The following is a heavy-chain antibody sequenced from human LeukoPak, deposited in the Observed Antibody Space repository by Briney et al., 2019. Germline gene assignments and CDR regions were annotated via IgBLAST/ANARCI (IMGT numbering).Heavy chain of an antibody. CDR3: ASDGIEGDYYYMDV. D-gene: IGHD1-14*01. CDR1: GYSFTTYY. CDR2: NNPGGGTV. Sequence: ASVNISCKASGYSFTTYYLHWVRQAPGQGLEWMGINNPGGGTVVHGLKFQGRVSMTRDMSTSTVYMELSSLTSEDTAVYYCASDGIEGDYYYMDVWGRGTTVTVSS. J-gene: IGHJ6*03. V-gene: IGHV1-46*01.